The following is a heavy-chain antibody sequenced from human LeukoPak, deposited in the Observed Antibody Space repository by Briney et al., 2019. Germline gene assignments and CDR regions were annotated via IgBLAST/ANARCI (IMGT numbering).Heavy chain of an antibody. CDR1: GFTFSSYW. CDR3: AREFSSGLIIDY. J-gene: IGHJ4*02. D-gene: IGHD6-19*01. V-gene: IGHV3-74*01. CDR2: INSDGSST. Sequence: PGGSLRLSCAASGFTFSSYWMHWVRQAPGKGLVWVSRINSDGSSTSYADSVKGRFTISRDNAKNTLYLQMNSLRAEDTAVYYCAREFSSGLIIDYLGQGTLVTVSS.